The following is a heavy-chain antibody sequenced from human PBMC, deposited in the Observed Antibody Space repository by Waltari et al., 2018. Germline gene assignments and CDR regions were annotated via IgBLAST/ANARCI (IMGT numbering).Heavy chain of an antibody. J-gene: IGHJ4*02. CDR1: GFTFSAHY. D-gene: IGHD6-13*01. V-gene: IGHV3-72*01. Sequence: EVHLVESGGGLVQPGGSLGLSCVASGFTFSAHYMDWVRQAPGKGLEWVGHIRNKANSYSTEHAASVKGRFTISRDDSKDSLYLQMNSLEIEDTGVYYCVRLAATGSPYFDSWGQGTLVTVSS. CDR3: VRLAATGSPYFDS. CDR2: IRNKANSYST.